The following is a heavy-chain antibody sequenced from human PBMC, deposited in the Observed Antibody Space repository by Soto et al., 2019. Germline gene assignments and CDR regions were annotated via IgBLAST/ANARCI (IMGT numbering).Heavy chain of an antibody. CDR1: GFSLITSGLG. V-gene: IGHV2-5*02. J-gene: IGHJ4*02. CDR3: AHSLIPNWGSRGAFDY. D-gene: IGHD7-27*01. CDR2: IYWDDDK. Sequence: SGPTLVNPTQTLTLTFTCSGFSLITSGLGVGWIRQPPGKALEWLALIYWDDDKRYSPSLKSRLTITKDTSKNQVVLTMTNMDPVDTATYYCAHSLIPNWGSRGAFDYWGQGTLVTVSS.